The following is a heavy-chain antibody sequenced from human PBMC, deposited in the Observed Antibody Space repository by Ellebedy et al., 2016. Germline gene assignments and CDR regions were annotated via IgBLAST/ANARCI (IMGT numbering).Heavy chain of an antibody. J-gene: IGHJ4*02. V-gene: IGHV3-15*01. Sequence: GESLKISXAASGFTFSNAWMSWVRQAPGKGLEWVGRIKSKTDGGTTDYAAPVKGRFTISRDDSKNTLYLQMNSLKTEDTAVYYCTTARRYYGSGSYYVDYWGQGTLVTVSS. CDR2: IKSKTDGGTT. D-gene: IGHD3-10*01. CDR3: TTARRYYGSGSYYVDY. CDR1: GFTFSNAW.